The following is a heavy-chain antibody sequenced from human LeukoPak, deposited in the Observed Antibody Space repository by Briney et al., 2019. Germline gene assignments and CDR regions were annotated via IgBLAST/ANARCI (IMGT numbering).Heavy chain of an antibody. CDR2: IPHEGSNK. CDR1: GCSFGSYG. J-gene: IGHJ4*02. V-gene: IGHV3-30*03. D-gene: IGHD6-19*01. Sequence: GGSLRLSCAASGCSFGSYGIHWVRQAPGKGLEWVAVIPHEGSNKYHSDSVRGRFTISRDNSKNMVYLQRNSLRVEDTAVYYCARTREQWQVLDYWGQGTLVTVSS. CDR3: ARTREQWQVLDY.